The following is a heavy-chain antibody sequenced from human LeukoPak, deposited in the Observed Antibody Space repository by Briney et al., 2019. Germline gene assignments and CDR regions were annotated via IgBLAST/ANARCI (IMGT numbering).Heavy chain of an antibody. CDR3: ARDMFWPIGYCSGGSCYVY. CDR1: GYTFTGYY. V-gene: IGHV1-2*02. Sequence: GASVKVSCKASGYTFTGYYIHWVRQAPGQGLEWMGWINPISGGTNYAQKFQGRVTMTRDTSISTAYMELSRLRSDDTAVYYCARDMFWPIGYCSGGSCYVYWGQGTLVTVSS. D-gene: IGHD2-15*01. CDR2: INPISGGT. J-gene: IGHJ4*02.